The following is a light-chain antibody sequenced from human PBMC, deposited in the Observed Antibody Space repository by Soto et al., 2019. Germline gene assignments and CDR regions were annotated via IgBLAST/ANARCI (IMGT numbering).Light chain of an antibody. CDR3: QQHNNWPPVT. V-gene: IGKV3-15*01. CDR2: GAA. Sequence: EIVMTQSPATLSVSPGERTTVSCRASQSVSSSLAWYQQKPGQAPRLLIYGAATRATGIPARFSGSGSGTDFTHTISSLQSEDFAVYFCQQHNNWPPVTFGQGTRPEIK. J-gene: IGKJ5*01. CDR1: QSVSSS.